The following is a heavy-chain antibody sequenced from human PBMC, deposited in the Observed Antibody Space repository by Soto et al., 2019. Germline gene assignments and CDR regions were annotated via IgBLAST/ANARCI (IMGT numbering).Heavy chain of an antibody. CDR2: IYWDNDT. V-gene: IGHV2-5*02. J-gene: IGHJ6*02. CDR3: VHSRCGGDCLRSYSSHYYYGMDV. Sequence: QITLKESGPTLVKPTQTLTLTCTFSGFSLSTGGVGVGWIRQPPGKALEWLALIYWDNDTRYSPSLKSRLTVTKDTSKNQVVLTMTNMDPVDTATYYRVHSRCGGDCLRSYSSHYYYGMDVWGQGTTVTVFS. CDR1: GFSLSTGGVG. D-gene: IGHD2-21*02.